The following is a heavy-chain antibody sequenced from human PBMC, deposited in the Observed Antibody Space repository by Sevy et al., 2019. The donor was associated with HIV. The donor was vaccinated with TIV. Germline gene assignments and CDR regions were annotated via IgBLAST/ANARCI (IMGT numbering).Heavy chain of an antibody. CDR3: ATGIVGAVAGSAVVFDY. J-gene: IGHJ4*02. CDR2: IKSKTDGETT. D-gene: IGHD6-19*01. CDR1: GFTFSNAW. V-gene: IGHV3-15*01. Sequence: GGSLRLSCAASGFTFSNAWMIWVRQAPGKGLEWVGRIKSKTDGETTDYAAPVKERSTISRDDSKNTLYLQMNSLKSEDTAVYYCATGIVGAVAGSAVVFDYWGQGTLVTVSS.